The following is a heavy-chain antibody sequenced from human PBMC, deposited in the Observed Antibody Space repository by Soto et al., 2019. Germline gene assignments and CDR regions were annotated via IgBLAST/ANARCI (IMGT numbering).Heavy chain of an antibody. CDR2: ISYDGSNK. V-gene: IGHV3-30-3*01. CDR1: GFTFSSYA. Sequence: PGGSLRLSCAASGFTFSSYAMHWVRQAPGKGLEWVAVISYDGSNKYYADSVKGRFTISRDNSKNTLYLQMNSLRAEDTAVYYCARVGRYSSSTYYYYYGMDVWGQGTTVTVSS. CDR3: ARVGRYSSSTYYYYYGMDV. D-gene: IGHD6-6*01. J-gene: IGHJ6*02.